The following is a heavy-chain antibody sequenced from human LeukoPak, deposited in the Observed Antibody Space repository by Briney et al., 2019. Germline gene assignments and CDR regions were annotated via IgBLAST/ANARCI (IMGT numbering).Heavy chain of an antibody. D-gene: IGHD6-19*01. J-gene: IGHJ4*02. V-gene: IGHV3-21*01. CDR1: GFTFSSYS. CDR2: ISRTSTYM. Sequence: PGGSLRLSCAASGFTFSSYSMNWVRQAPGKGLEWVSSISRTSTYMYYADSVKGRFTISRDNAKNSLYLQMNSLRAEDTAVYYCAREGNIAVADYWGQGTLVTVSS. CDR3: AREGNIAVADY.